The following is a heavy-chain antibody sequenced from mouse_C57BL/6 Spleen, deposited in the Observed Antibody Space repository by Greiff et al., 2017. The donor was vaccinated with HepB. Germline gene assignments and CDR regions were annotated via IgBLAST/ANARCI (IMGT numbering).Heavy chain of an antibody. CDR3: ARSGLMDY. CDR2: IYPGDGDT. CDR1: GYAFSSSW. D-gene: IGHD3-2*02. V-gene: IGHV1-82*01. Sequence: QVQLQQSGPELVKPGASVKISCKASGYAFSSSWMNWVKQRPGKGLEWIGRIYPGDGDTNYNGKFKGKATLTADKSSSTAYMQLSSLTSEDSAVYFCARSGLMDYWGQGTSVTVSS. J-gene: IGHJ4*01.